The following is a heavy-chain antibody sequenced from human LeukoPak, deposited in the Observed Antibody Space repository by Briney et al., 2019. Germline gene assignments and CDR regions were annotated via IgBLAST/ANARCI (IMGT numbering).Heavy chain of an antibody. CDR2: FYSSGTA. J-gene: IGHJ6*02. V-gene: IGHV3-53*01. CDR1: GFTVSSKY. Sequence: GGSLRLSCVVSGFTVSSKYMTWVRQAPGKGLEWVSVFYSSGTANYADSVKGRFIISRDNSKNTLYLQMNSLRAEDTAVYYCASRGEYSSSWYGMDVWGQGTTVTVSS. CDR3: ASRGEYSSSWYGMDV. D-gene: IGHD6-13*01.